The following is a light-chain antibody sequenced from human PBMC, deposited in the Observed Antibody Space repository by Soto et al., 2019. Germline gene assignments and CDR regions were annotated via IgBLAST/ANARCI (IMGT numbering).Light chain of an antibody. CDR3: CSYAGSSASYV. CDR2: EGT. CDR1: SSDVGSYNL. J-gene: IGLJ1*01. Sequence: QSALNQPASVSGSPGQSITISCTGTSSDVGSYNLVSWYQHHPGKAPKLMIYEGTKRPSGVSNRFSASKSGNTASLTISGLQAEDEADYYCCSYAGSSASYVFGTGTKVTVL. V-gene: IGLV2-23*01.